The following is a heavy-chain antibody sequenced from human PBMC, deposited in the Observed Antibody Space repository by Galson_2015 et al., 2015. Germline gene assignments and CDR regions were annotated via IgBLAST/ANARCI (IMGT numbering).Heavy chain of an antibody. V-gene: IGHV5-51*01. Sequence: QSGAEVKKPGESLKISCKGSGYSFTSYWIGRVRQMPGKGLEWMGIIYPGDSDTRYSPSFQGQVTISADKSISTAYLQWSSLKASDTAMYYCARHVLEEWELPANDAFDIWGQGTMVTVSS. CDR2: IYPGDSDT. CDR3: ARHVLEEWELPANDAFDI. CDR1: GYSFTSYW. D-gene: IGHD1-26*01. J-gene: IGHJ3*02.